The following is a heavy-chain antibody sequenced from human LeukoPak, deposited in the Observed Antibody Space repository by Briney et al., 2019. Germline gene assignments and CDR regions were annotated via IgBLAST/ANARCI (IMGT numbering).Heavy chain of an antibody. CDR2: ISWNSGSI. D-gene: IGHD1-26*01. Sequence: GRSLRLSCAASGFTFDDYAMHWVRQAPGKGLEWVSGISWNSGSIGYADSVKGRFTISRDNAKNTLYLQMHNLRAEDTAVYYCVRESFTGCGSYAQWGQGTLVTVSS. V-gene: IGHV3-9*01. J-gene: IGHJ4*02. CDR1: GFTFDDYA. CDR3: VRESFTGCGSYAQ.